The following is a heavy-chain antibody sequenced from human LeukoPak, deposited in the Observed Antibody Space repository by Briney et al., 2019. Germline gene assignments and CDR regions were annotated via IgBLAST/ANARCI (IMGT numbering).Heavy chain of an antibody. Sequence: SETLSLTCNVSGYSINSAYSWGWIRQPPGKGLEWIGSIYYSGSTYYNPSLKSRVTISVDTSKNQFSLKLSSVTAADTAVYYCARARSFDYWGQGTLVTVSS. CDR1: GYSINSAYS. CDR3: ARARSFDY. V-gene: IGHV4-38-2*02. CDR2: IYYSGST. J-gene: IGHJ4*02.